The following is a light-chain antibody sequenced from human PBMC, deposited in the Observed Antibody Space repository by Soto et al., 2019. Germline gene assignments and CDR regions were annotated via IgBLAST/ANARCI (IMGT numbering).Light chain of an antibody. J-gene: IGKJ4*01. V-gene: IGKV3-20*01. CDR3: QQYGSVPLT. Sequence: EVVMTQSPATLSVSPGERATLSCRASQSVSDNLAWYQQKPGQAPRLLISGASSRATGIPDRFSGSGSGADFTLTINRLEPEDFAVYYCQQYGSVPLTFGGGTKVEIK. CDR1: QSVSDN. CDR2: GAS.